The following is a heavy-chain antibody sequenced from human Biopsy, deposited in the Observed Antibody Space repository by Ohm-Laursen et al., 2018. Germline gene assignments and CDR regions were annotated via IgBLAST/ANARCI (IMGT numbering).Heavy chain of an antibody. CDR3: ARGRTGG. D-gene: IGHD1/OR15-1a*01. V-gene: IGHV3-48*01. J-gene: IGHJ4*02. CDR2: ISSGSSPI. CDR1: GFTFSSYS. Sequence: GSLRLSCAASGFTFSSYSMSWVRQAPGKGLEWVSLISSGSSPIYYADSVKGRFTISRDDAKNSLYLQMNSLRAEDTAVYYCARGRTGGWGQGTLVTVSS.